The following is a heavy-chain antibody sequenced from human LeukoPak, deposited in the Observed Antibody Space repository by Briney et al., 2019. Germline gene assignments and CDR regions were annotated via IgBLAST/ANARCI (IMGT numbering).Heavy chain of an antibody. CDR1: GGSISSSSYY. D-gene: IGHD1-26*01. J-gene: IGHJ6*03. CDR2: IYYSGST. Sequence: SESLSLTCTVSGGSISSSSYYWGWIRQPPGKGLEWIGSIYYSGSTYYNPSLKSRVTISVDTAKNQFSLKLSSVTAADTAVYYCARASSGSYDYYYYYYMDVWGKGTTVTVSS. V-gene: IGHV4-39*07. CDR3: ARASSGSYDYYYYYYMDV.